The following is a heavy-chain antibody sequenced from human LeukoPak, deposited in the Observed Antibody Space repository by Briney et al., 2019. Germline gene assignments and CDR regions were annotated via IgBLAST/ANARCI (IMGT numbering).Heavy chain of an antibody. D-gene: IGHD1-26*01. CDR3: ARAKWELLYDAFDI. J-gene: IGHJ3*02. Sequence: SSETLSLTCAVYGGSFSGYYWSWIRQPPGKGLEWIGEINHSGSTNYNPSLKSRVTISVDTSKNQFSLNLRSVTAADTAVYYCARAKWELLYDAFDIWGQGTMVTVSS. V-gene: IGHV4-34*01. CDR2: INHSGST. CDR1: GGSFSGYY.